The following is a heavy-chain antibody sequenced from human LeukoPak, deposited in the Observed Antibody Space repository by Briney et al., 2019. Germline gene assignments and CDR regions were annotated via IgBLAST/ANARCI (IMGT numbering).Heavy chain of an antibody. V-gene: IGHV4-61*02. CDR1: GGSISSGRYY. CDR2: IETSGST. Sequence: SQTLSLTCTVSGGSISSGRYYWSWIRQPAGKGLEWIGRIETSGSTKYNPSLNSRVTISVDTSKNQFSLKLNSVTAADTAVYYCARYHMVNRGVNWFDPWGQGTLVTVSS. D-gene: IGHD2-2*01. CDR3: ARYHMVNRGVNWFDP. J-gene: IGHJ5*02.